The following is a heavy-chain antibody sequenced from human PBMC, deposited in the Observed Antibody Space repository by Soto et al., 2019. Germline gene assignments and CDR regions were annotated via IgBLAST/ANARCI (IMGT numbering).Heavy chain of an antibody. CDR3: AQSYDFWSGYSYYYGMDV. CDR1: GDSVSSNSAA. V-gene: IGHV6-1*01. Sequence: SQTLSLTCAISGDSVSSNSAAWNWIRQSPSRGLEWLGRTYYRSKWYNDYAVSVKSRITINPDTSKNQFSLQLNSVTPEDTAVYYCAQSYDFWSGYSYYYGMDVWGQGTTVTVSS. J-gene: IGHJ6*02. D-gene: IGHD3-3*01. CDR2: TYYRSKWYN.